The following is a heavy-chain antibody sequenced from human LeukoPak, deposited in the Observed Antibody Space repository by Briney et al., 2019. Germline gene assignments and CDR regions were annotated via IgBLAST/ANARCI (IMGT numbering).Heavy chain of an antibody. CDR3: ARADYDILTGPTYFDY. CDR1: GGSISSGGYY. CDR2: IYYSGST. Sequence: SEILSLTCTVSGGSISSGGYYWSWIRQHPGKGLEWIGYIYYSGSTYYNPSLKSRVAISVDTSKNQFSLKLSSVTAADTAVYYCARADYDILTGPTYFDYWGQGTLVTVSS. J-gene: IGHJ4*02. V-gene: IGHV4-31*03. D-gene: IGHD3-9*01.